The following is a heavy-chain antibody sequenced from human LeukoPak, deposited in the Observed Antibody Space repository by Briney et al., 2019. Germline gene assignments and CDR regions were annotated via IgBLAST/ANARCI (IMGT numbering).Heavy chain of an antibody. Sequence: GGSLRLSCAASGFTFSSYAMHWVRQAPGKGLEWVAVISYDGSNKYYVDSVKGRFTISRDNSKNTLYLQMNSLRAEDTAVYYCARAQRDYWGQGTLVTVSS. CDR3: ARAQRDY. CDR1: GFTFSSYA. CDR2: ISYDGSNK. V-gene: IGHV3-30-3*01. D-gene: IGHD5-24*01. J-gene: IGHJ4*02.